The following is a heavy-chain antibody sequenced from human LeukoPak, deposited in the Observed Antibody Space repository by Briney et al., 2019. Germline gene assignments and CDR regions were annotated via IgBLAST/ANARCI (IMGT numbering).Heavy chain of an antibody. D-gene: IGHD6-13*01. Sequence: GGSLRLSCAASGFTSSSYSMNWVRQAPGKGLERVSSISSSSSYIYYADSVKGRFTISRDNAKNSLYLQMNSLRAEDTAVYYCARDRPHSSSWFPSVYYYGMDVWGKGTTVTVSS. CDR3: ARDRPHSSSWFPSVYYYGMDV. V-gene: IGHV3-21*01. J-gene: IGHJ6*04. CDR2: ISSSSSYI. CDR1: GFTSSSYS.